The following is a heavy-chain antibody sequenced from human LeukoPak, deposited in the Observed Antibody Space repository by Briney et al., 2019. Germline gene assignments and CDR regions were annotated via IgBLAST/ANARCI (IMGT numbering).Heavy chain of an antibody. CDR3: AKIPDMAPFDY. Sequence: GGSLRLSCAASGFTFSSYGMHWVRQAPGKGLEWVAVISYDGSNKYYADSVKGRFTISRDNSKNTLYLQMNGLRAEDTVVYYCAKIPDMAPFDYWGQGTLVTVSS. CDR2: ISYDGSNK. D-gene: IGHD2-15*01. J-gene: IGHJ4*02. CDR1: GFTFSSYG. V-gene: IGHV3-30*18.